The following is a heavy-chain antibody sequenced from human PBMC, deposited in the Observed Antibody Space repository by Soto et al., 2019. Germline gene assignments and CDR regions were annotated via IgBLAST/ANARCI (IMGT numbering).Heavy chain of an antibody. CDR2: IYYSGST. Sequence: PSETLSLTCTVSGGSISSGGYYWSWIRQHPGKGLEWIGYIYYSGSTYYNPSLKSRVTISVDTSKNQFSLKLSSVTAADTAVYYCARAFKSAYYYDSSGYYSYNWFDPWGHGTLVTVSS. CDR1: GGSISSGGYY. CDR3: ARAFKSAYYYDSSGYYSYNWFDP. J-gene: IGHJ5*02. D-gene: IGHD3-22*01. V-gene: IGHV4-31*03.